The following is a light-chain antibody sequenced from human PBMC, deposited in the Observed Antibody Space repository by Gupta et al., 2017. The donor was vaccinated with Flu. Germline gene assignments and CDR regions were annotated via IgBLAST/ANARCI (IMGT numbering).Light chain of an antibody. CDR1: RGIEND. Sequence: DIQMTQSPSSLSASVGDRVTITCRAGRGIENDLAWFQQKPGKAPKRLIFAASRLQSGVPSRFSGSRSGTEFTLTISSRQPEDFATYYCLQENSYPSTFGQGTKVEIK. V-gene: IGKV1-17*01. CDR2: AAS. CDR3: LQENSYPST. J-gene: IGKJ2*02.